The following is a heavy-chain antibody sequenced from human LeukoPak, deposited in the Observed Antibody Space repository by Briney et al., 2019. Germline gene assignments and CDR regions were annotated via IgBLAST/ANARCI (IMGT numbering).Heavy chain of an antibody. CDR2: INPSGGST. D-gene: IGHD4-11*01. Sequence: APVKVSCKASGYTFTSYYMHWVRQAPGQGLEWMGIINPSGGSTSYAQKLQGRVTMTRDTSTSTVYMELSSLRSEDTAVYYCARDHYDYSNPGYFDYWGQGTLVTVSS. CDR3: ARDHYDYSNPGYFDY. J-gene: IGHJ4*02. CDR1: GYTFTSYY. V-gene: IGHV1-46*01.